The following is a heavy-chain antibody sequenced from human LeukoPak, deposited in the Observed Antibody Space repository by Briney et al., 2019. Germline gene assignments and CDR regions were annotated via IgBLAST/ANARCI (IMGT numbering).Heavy chain of an antibody. V-gene: IGHV3-21*05. CDR1: GFTFSSYS. J-gene: IGHJ4*02. CDR3: ARSYGWLPGGM. D-gene: IGHD5-12*01. Sequence: GGSLRLSCAASGFTFSSYSMNWVRQAPGKGLEWVSYISSTSSYTNYADSVKGRFTISRDNAKNSLHLQMNSLRAEDTAVYYCARSYGWLPGGMWGQGTLVTVSS. CDR2: ISSTSSYT.